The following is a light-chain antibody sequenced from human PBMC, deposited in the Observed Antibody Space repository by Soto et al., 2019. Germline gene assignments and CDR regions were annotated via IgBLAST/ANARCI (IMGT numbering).Light chain of an antibody. CDR2: AAS. Sequence: DIQMTQSPSSLSASVGDRVTITCRASQSISSYLNWYQQKPGKAPKLLIYAASSLQSGVPSRFSGSGSGTDFTLTISSLQPEDFATYYPHQSYSTPGFTFGPGTNVDIK. CDR3: HQSYSTPGFT. V-gene: IGKV1-39*01. J-gene: IGKJ3*01. CDR1: QSISSY.